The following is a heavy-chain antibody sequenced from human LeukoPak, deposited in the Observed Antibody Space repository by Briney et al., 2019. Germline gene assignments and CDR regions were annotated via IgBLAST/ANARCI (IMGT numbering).Heavy chain of an antibody. J-gene: IGHJ6*03. Sequence: GASVKVSCKASGYTFTSYGISWVRQAPGQGLEWMGWISAYNGNTNYAQKLQGRVTMTTDPSTSTAYMELRSLRSDDTAVYYCAREGYCSSTSCYTAPYYYYMDVWGKGTTVTVSS. CDR2: ISAYNGNT. D-gene: IGHD2-2*02. CDR3: AREGYCSSTSCYTAPYYYYMDV. V-gene: IGHV1-18*01. CDR1: GYTFTSYG.